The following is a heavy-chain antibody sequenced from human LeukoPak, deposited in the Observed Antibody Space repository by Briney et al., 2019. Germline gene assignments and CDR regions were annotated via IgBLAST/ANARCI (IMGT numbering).Heavy chain of an antibody. Sequence: GRSLRLSCAASGFTFSSYCMHWVRQAPGKGLEWVAVISYDGSNKYYADSVKGRFTISRDNSKNTLYLQMNSLRAEDTAVYYCAKGGYSYGYGLYFDYWGQGTLVTVSS. CDR1: GFTFSSYC. J-gene: IGHJ4*02. V-gene: IGHV3-30*18. CDR2: ISYDGSNK. D-gene: IGHD5-18*01. CDR3: AKGGYSYGYGLYFDY.